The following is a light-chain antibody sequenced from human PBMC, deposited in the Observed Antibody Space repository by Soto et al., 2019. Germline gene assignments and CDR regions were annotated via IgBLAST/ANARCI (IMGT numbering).Light chain of an antibody. J-gene: IGKJ5*01. CDR3: QQRSNWPPIT. Sequence: EIVMTQSPATLSVSPCEIVTLSCGASQSVRSNLAWYQQKPGQAPRLLIYGASTRATGLPARFSGSGSGTDFTLTISSLEPEDFAVYYCQQRSNWPPITFGQGTRLEIK. CDR2: GAS. CDR1: QSVRSN. V-gene: IGKV3-15*01.